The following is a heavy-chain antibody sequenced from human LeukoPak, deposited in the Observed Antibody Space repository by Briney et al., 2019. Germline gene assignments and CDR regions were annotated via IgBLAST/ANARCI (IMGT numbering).Heavy chain of an antibody. J-gene: IGHJ4*02. V-gene: IGHV1-69*04. D-gene: IGHD4-23*01. CDR3: ARVSPPTVGEVSYFDY. CDR2: IIPILGIA. CDR1: GGTFSSYA. Sequence: ASVKVSCKASGGTFSSYAISWVRQAPGQGLEWMGRIIPILGIANYAQKFQGRVTITADKSTSTAYMELSSLRSEDTAVYYCARVSPPTVGEVSYFDYWGQGTLVTVSS.